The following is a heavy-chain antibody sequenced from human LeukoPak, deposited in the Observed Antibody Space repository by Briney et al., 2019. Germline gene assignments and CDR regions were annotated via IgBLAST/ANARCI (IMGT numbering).Heavy chain of an antibody. CDR3: ARQDTAMVGALYWAFDI. J-gene: IGHJ3*02. CDR2: IYYSGST. D-gene: IGHD5-18*01. V-gene: IGHV4-39*01. Sequence: PSETLSLTCTVSGGSISSSSYYWGWIRQPPGKGLEWIGSIYYSGSTYYNPSLKSRVTISVDTSKNQFSLKLSSVTAADTAVYYCARQDTAMVGALYWAFDIWGQGTMVTVSS. CDR1: GGSISSSSYY.